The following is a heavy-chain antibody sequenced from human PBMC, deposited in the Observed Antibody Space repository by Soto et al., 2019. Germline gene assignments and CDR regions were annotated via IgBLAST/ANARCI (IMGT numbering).Heavy chain of an antibody. J-gene: IGHJ3*02. CDR1: GGSLSGYY. V-gene: IGHV4-34*01. CDR3: ARAEDRAFDI. CDR2: INHSGST. D-gene: IGHD2-15*01. Sequence: ASEALSLTCAVYGGSLSGYYWSLIRQPPGKGLEWIGEINHSGSTNYNPSLKSRVTISVDTSKNQFSLKLSSVTAADTAVYYCARAEDRAFDIWGQGTMVTGSS.